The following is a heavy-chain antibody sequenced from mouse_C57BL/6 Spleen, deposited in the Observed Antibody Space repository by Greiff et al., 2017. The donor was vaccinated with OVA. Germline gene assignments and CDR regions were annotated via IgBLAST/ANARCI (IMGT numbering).Heavy chain of an antibody. V-gene: IGHV1-53*01. Sequence: QVQLQQSGTELVKPGASVKLSCKASGYTFTSYWMHWVKQRPGQGLEWIGNINPSNGGTNYNEKFKSKATLTVDKSSSTAYMQLSSLTSEDSAVYYCAREGKDSSGYGYFDYWGQGTTLTVSS. CDR3: AREGKDSSGYGYFDY. D-gene: IGHD3-2*02. CDR1: GYTFTSYW. CDR2: INPSNGGT. J-gene: IGHJ2*01.